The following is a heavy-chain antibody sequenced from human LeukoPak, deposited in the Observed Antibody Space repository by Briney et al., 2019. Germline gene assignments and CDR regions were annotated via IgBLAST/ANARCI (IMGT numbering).Heavy chain of an antibody. D-gene: IGHD3-9*01. V-gene: IGHV1-18*01. CDR1: GYTFTSYG. CDR2: ISAYNGNT. Sequence: GASVKVSCKASGYTFTSYGISWVRQAPGQGLEWMGWISAYNGNTNYAQRLQGRVTMTTDTSTSTAYMELRSLRSDDTAVYYCARDRSSYYDILTGYPNDYWGQGTLVTVSS. CDR3: ARDRSSYYDILTGYPNDY. J-gene: IGHJ4*02.